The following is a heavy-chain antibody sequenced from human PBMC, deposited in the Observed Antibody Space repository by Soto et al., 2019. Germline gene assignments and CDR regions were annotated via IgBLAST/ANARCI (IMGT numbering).Heavy chain of an antibody. CDR3: ARGRADFDYYYYYGMDV. CDR1: GFTFSSYA. V-gene: IGHV3-23*01. D-gene: IGHD3-3*01. J-gene: IGHJ6*02. CDR2: ISGSGGSR. Sequence: GGSLRLSCAASGFTFSSYAMSWVRQAPGKGLEWVSVISGSGGSRYYADSVKGRFTISRDNSKNTLYLQMNSLRAEDTAVYYCARGRADFDYYYYYGMDVWGQGTMVTVSS.